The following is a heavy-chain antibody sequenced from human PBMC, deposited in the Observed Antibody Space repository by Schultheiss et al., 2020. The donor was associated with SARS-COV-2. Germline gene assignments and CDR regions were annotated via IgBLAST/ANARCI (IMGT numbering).Heavy chain of an antibody. CDR2: ISYDGSNK. Sequence: GGSLRLSCAASGFTFDDYAMHWVRQAPGKGLEWVAVISYDGSNKYYADSVKGRFTISRDNSKNTLYLQMNSLRAEDTAVYYCAKVPDYWGQGTLVTVSS. V-gene: IGHV3-30*04. CDR3: AKVPDY. J-gene: IGHJ4*02. CDR1: GFTFDDYA.